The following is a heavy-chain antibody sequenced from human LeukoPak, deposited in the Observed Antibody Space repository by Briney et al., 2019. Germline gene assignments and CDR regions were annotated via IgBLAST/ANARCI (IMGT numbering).Heavy chain of an antibody. D-gene: IGHD3-10*01. CDR1: GYTFTSYY. CDR3: ARGGSTRITMVRGVLGD. V-gene: IGHV1-46*01. Sequence: GASVKVSCKASGYTFTSYYMHWVRQAPGQGLDWMGIINPSGGSTSYAQKFQGRVTMTRDTSTSTVYMELSSLRSEDTAVYYRARGGSTRITMVRGVLGDWGQGTLVTVSS. CDR2: INPSGGST. J-gene: IGHJ4*02.